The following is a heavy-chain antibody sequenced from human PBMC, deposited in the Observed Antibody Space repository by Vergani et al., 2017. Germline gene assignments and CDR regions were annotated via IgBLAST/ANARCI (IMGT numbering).Heavy chain of an antibody. CDR3: AREWEYSSSEGWFDP. Sequence: QVQLVQSGAEVKKPGASVKVSCKASGYTFTSYTISWVRQAPGQGLEWMGRIIPILGIANYAQKFQGRVTITADKSTSTAYMELSSLRSEDTAVYYCAREWEYSSSEGWFDPWGQGTLVTVSS. J-gene: IGHJ5*02. CDR2: IIPILGIA. CDR1: GYTFTSYT. V-gene: IGHV1-69*09. D-gene: IGHD6-6*01.